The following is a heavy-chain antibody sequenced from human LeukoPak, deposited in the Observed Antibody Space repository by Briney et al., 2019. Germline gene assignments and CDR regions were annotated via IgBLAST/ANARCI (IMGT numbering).Heavy chain of an antibody. Sequence: GGSLRLSCAASGFTFSDYYMSWIRQAPGKGLEWVSYISSSGSTIYYADSVKGRFTISRDNAKNSLYLQMNSLRAEDTAVYYRARDRTGDSGDSSGYYYAFDYWGQGTLVTVSS. V-gene: IGHV3-11*04. CDR1: GFTFSDYY. D-gene: IGHD3-22*01. J-gene: IGHJ4*02. CDR3: ARDRTGDSGDSSGYYYAFDY. CDR2: ISSSGSTI.